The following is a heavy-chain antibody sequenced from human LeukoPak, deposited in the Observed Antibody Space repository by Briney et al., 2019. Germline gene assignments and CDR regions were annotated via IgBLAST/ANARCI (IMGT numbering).Heavy chain of an antibody. CDR2: IYTSGST. CDR3: ARGGYYGSGSYRRLDY. CDR1: GGSISSYY. V-gene: IGHV4-4*07. Sequence: SETLSLTCTVSGGSISSYYWSWIRQPAGKGLEWIGRIYTSGSTNYNPSLKSRVTMSVDTSKNQLSLKLSSVTAADTAVYYCARGGYYGSGSYRRLDYWGQGTLVTVSS. J-gene: IGHJ4*02. D-gene: IGHD3-10*01.